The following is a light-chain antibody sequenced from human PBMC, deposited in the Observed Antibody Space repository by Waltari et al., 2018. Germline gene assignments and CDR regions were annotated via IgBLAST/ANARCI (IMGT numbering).Light chain of an antibody. V-gene: IGLV2-14*03. CDR2: DVT. J-gene: IGLJ1*01. CDR3: SSYTISDTYV. CDR1: SSDVGAYNH. Sequence: QSALTQPASVSGSPGQSIAISCTGTSSDVGAYNHVSWYQQHPGKAPRLMIYDVTNRPSVVSDRFSGSKSGNTASLTISGLQTEDEADYYCSSYTISDTYVFGTGTKVTVL.